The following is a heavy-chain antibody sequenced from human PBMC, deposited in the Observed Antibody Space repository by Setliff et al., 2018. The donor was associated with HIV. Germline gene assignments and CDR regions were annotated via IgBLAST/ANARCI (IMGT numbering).Heavy chain of an antibody. CDR2: TDASGDT. Sequence: SETLSLTCTVSGDSIKSHHWSWIRQPAGKGLEWLAYTDASGDTNYNPSLRGRVIISLDTSNNQFSLNLNSVTAADTAVYYCARQLDYTNGRYFDYWGPGTLVTVAS. CDR1: GDSIKSHH. CDR3: ARQLDYTNGRYFDY. V-gene: IGHV4-4*09. D-gene: IGHD4-4*01. J-gene: IGHJ4*02.